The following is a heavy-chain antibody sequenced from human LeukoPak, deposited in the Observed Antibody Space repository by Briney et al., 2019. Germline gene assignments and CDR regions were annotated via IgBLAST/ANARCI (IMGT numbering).Heavy chain of an antibody. CDR1: GFTFDDYG. CDR3: AKGGYDPYYYYMDV. Sequence: PGGSLRLSCAASGFTFDDYGMSWVRQAPGEGLEWVSGINWNGGSTGYADSVKGRFTISRDNAKNSLYLQMNSLRAEDTAVYYCAKGGYDPYYYYMDVWGKGTTVTVSS. CDR2: INWNGGST. J-gene: IGHJ6*03. V-gene: IGHV3-20*04. D-gene: IGHD5-12*01.